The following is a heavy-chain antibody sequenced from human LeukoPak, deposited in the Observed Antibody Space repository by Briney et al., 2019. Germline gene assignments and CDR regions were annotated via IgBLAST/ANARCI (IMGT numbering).Heavy chain of an antibody. D-gene: IGHD2-2*01. J-gene: IGHJ6*04. Sequence: SETLSLTCTVSGGSISSSSYYWGWIRQPPGKGLEWIGSIYYSGSTYYNPSLKSRVTISVDTSKNQFSLKLSSVTAADTAVYYCARRDRPDVVPHDVWGKGTTVTVSS. V-gene: IGHV4-39*01. CDR1: GGSISSSSYY. CDR2: IYYSGST. CDR3: ARRDRPDVVPHDV.